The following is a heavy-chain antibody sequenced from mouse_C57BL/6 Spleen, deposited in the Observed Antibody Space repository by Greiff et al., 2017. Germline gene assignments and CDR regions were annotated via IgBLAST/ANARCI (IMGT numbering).Heavy chain of an antibody. V-gene: IGHV1-81*01. CDR1: GYTFTSYG. CDR3: ARRDGYYPSYWYFDV. J-gene: IGHJ1*03. CDR2: IYPRSGNT. D-gene: IGHD2-3*01. Sequence: VQLQQSGAELARPGASVKLSCKASGYTFTSYGISWVKQRTGQGLEWIGEIYPRSGNTYYNEKFKGKATLTADKSSSTAYMELRSLTSEDSAIYFCARRDGYYPSYWYFDVWGTGTTVTVSS.